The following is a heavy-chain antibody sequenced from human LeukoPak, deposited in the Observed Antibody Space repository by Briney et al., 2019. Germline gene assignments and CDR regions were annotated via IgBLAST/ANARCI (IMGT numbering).Heavy chain of an antibody. CDR2: IYHSGST. J-gene: IGHJ4*02. Sequence: SETLSLTCTVSGGSIGSSSYYWGWIRQPPGKGLEWIGEIYHSGSTDYNPSLKSRVTISVDKSKNQFSLKLSSVTAADTAVYYCARGYNYGDYFDYWGQGTLVTVSS. D-gene: IGHD1-20*01. V-gene: IGHV4-39*07. CDR3: ARGYNYGDYFDY. CDR1: GGSIGSSSYY.